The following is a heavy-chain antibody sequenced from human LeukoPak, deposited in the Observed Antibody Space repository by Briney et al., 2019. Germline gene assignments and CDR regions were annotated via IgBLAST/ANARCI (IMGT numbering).Heavy chain of an antibody. CDR1: GFTFDDYA. D-gene: IGHD1-26*01. V-gene: IGHV3-43*02. J-gene: IGHJ4*02. Sequence: PGGSLRLSCAVSGFTFDDYAMHWVRQAPGQGLEWVSLISGDGGSTYYADSVKGRFTISRDNSKNSLYLQMNSLRTEDTALYYCAKDLAGATTGGYWGQGTLVTVSS. CDR2: ISGDGGST. CDR3: AKDLAGATTGGY.